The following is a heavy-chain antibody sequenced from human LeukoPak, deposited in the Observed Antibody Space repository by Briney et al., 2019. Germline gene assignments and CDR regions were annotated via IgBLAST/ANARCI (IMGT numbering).Heavy chain of an antibody. D-gene: IGHD2/OR15-2a*01. CDR1: GFTFSSYG. Sequence: GRSLRLSCAASGFTFSSYGMHWVRQAPGKGLEWVAVIWYNGSNKYYADSVKGRFTISRDNSKNTLYLQMNSLRAEDTAVYYCASDRLELLSVMYYYYYYMDVWGKGTTVTVSS. CDR3: ASDRLELLSVMYYYYYYMDV. V-gene: IGHV3-33*01. CDR2: IWYNGSNK. J-gene: IGHJ6*03.